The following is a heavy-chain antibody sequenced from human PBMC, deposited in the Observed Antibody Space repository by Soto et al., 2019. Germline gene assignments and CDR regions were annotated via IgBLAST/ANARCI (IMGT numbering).Heavy chain of an antibody. V-gene: IGHV3-33*03. Sequence: GSLRLSCAASGFTFSSYGMHWVRQAPGKGLEWVAAIRYDGSNKYYADSVKGRFTISRDNAKNTLYLQMNSLRAEDTAVYYCARVRQLWSDYWGQGTLVTVSS. J-gene: IGHJ4*02. D-gene: IGHD5-18*01. CDR1: GFTFSSYG. CDR3: ARVRQLWSDY. CDR2: IRYDGSNK.